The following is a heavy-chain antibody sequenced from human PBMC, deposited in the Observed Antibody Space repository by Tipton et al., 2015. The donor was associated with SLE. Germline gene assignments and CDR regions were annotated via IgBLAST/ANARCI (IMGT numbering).Heavy chain of an antibody. Sequence: TLSLTCTVSGGFISTVGYYWTRNRQIPGQGLEYIGSMSNSGHTDYSTPSLESRISISLDTSKKQISLKMTSVTAADTAISYCAREGDSCANFYYHGVNVWGQGTTVTVSS. CDR2: MSNSGHTD. CDR1: GGFISTVGYY. J-gene: IGHJ6*02. D-gene: IGHD2-21*01. V-gene: IGHV4-31*03. CDR3: AREGDSCANFYYHGVNV.